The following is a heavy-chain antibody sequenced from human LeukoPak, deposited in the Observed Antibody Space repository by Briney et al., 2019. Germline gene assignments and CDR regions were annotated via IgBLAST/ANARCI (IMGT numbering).Heavy chain of an antibody. V-gene: IGHV3-30-3*01. CDR2: ISYDGSNK. D-gene: IGHD3-16*01. Sequence: GRSLRLSCAASGFTFSSYAMHWVRQAPGKGLEWVAVISYDGSNKYYADSVKGRFTISRDNSKNTLYLQMNSLRAEDTAVYYCARDFIPRFWGQGTLVTVSS. CDR1: GFTFSSYA. J-gene: IGHJ4*02. CDR3: ARDFIPRF.